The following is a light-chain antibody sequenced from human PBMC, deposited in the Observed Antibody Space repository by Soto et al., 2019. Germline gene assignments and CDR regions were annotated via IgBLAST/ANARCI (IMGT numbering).Light chain of an antibody. CDR1: QGIRND. CDR3: RQYYSFPLT. V-gene: IGKV1-6*01. J-gene: IGKJ4*01. Sequence: IQMNQSPSSLSASVGDRVTITCRASQGIRNDLGWYQQKPGKAPKVLIYAASSLQSGVPSRFSGSGSGTDFTLTISCLQSEDFATYYCRQYYSFPLTFGGGTKVDNK. CDR2: AAS.